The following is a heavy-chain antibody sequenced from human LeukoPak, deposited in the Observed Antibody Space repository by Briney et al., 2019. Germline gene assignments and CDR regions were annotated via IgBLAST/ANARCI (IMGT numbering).Heavy chain of an antibody. D-gene: IGHD3-22*01. CDR1: GFTFSSYW. CDR2: IKEDGSEK. Sequence: GGSLRLSCAASGFTFSSYWMSWVRQAPGKGLEWVANIKEDGSEKYYVDSVKGRFTISRDNAKNSLYLQMNSLRAEDTAVYYCAKPLRPFPRTNYYDSSASWGQGTLVTVSS. CDR3: AKPLRPFPRTNYYDSSAS. V-gene: IGHV3-7*03. J-gene: IGHJ5*02.